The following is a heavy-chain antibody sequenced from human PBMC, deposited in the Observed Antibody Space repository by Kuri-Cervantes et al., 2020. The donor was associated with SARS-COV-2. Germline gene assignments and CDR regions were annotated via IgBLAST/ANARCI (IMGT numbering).Heavy chain of an antibody. J-gene: IGHJ6*02. CDR1: GLTFSSYA. V-gene: IGHV3-23*01. D-gene: IGHD3-3*01. Sequence: GESLKISCAASGLTFSSYAMSWVRQAPGKGLEWVSAISGSGGSTYYADSVKGRFTISRDNAKNSLYLQMNSLRAEDTAVYYCARDLTTTIFGERIYYYYYGMDVWGQGTTVTVSS. CDR3: ARDLTTTIFGERIYYYYYGMDV. CDR2: ISGSGGST.